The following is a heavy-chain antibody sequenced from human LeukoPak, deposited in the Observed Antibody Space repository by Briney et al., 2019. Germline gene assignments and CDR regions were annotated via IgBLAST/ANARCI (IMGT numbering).Heavy chain of an antibody. Sequence: SETLSLTCTVSGGSISSYYWSWIRQPPGKGLEWIGYIFYSGSTNYNPSLKSRVTISVDTSKNQFSLKLSSVTAADTAVYYCARDWEGDYHRWWYFDLWGRGTLVTVSS. D-gene: IGHD4-17*01. J-gene: IGHJ2*01. CDR3: ARDWEGDYHRWWYFDL. V-gene: IGHV4-59*01. CDR2: IFYSGST. CDR1: GGSISSYY.